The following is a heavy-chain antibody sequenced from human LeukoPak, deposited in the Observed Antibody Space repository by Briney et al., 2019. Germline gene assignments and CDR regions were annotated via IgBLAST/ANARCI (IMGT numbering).Heavy chain of an antibody. CDR3: ARVPYYYCMDG. Sequence: NPSETLSLTCAVSGGSFSSSNRWSGVRQPPGKGLEGFAEIYHSGSTNYNPSLKSRATISVDKSKNTFSLKPTFVLTADTDVYYCARVPYYYCMDGCRQGSTVTVSA. D-gene: IGHD1-1*01. V-gene: IGHV4-4*02. CDR2: IYHSGST. J-gene: IGHJ6*01. CDR1: GGSFSSSNR.